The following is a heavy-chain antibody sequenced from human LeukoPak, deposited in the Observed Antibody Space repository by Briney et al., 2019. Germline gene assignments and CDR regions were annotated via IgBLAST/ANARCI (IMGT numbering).Heavy chain of an antibody. J-gene: IGHJ5*02. D-gene: IGHD3-10*01. CDR2: ISAYNGNT. CDR3: ARDRDYYGSGSYHDH. V-gene: IGHV1-18*01. CDR1: GYTFTCYG. Sequence: ASVTVSFTASGYTFTCYGIYWVRQPPAQGLERMGWISAYNGNTNYAQKLHRRVTMTTDTYTSTAYMELRSLRSDDTAVYYCARDRDYYGSGSYHDHWGQETLDTVST.